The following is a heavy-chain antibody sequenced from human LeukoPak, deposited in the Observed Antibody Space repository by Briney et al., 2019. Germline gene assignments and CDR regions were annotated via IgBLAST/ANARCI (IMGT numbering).Heavy chain of an antibody. CDR2: IYYSGST. CDR3: ARSYGQRYFDL. J-gene: IGHJ2*01. Sequence: SETLSLTCTVSGGSISSYYWSWIRQPPGKGLEWIGYIYYSGSTNYNPPLKSRVTISVDTSKNQFSLKLSSVTAADTAVYYCARSYGQRYFDLWGRGTLVTVSS. CDR1: GGSISSYY. V-gene: IGHV4-59*08. D-gene: IGHD5-18*01.